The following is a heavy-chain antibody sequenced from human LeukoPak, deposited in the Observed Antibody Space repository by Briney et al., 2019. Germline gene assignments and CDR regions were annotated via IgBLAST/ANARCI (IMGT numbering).Heavy chain of an antibody. D-gene: IGHD3-3*01. J-gene: IGHJ3*02. CDR3: ARRDFWSGSII. CDR2: INHSGST. CDR1: GGSFSGYY. Sequence: SETLSLTCAVYGGSFSGYYWSWIRQPPGKGLEWIGEINHSGSTNYNPSLKSRVIISVDTSKDQFSLKLSSVTAADTAVYYCARRDFWSGSIIWGQGTMVTVSS. V-gene: IGHV4-34*01.